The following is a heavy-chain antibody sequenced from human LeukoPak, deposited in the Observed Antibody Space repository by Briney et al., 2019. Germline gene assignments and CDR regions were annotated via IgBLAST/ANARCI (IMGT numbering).Heavy chain of an antibody. CDR1: GFTFSSYD. Sequence: GGSLRLSCAASGFTFSSYDMHWVRQVIGKALEWVSAIGTAGDTYYPGSVKGRFTISRENAKNSLYLQMNSLRAGDTAVYYCARASSSWYLIDWGQGTLVTVSS. CDR2: IGTAGDT. J-gene: IGHJ4*02. V-gene: IGHV3-13*01. D-gene: IGHD6-13*01. CDR3: ARASSSWYLID.